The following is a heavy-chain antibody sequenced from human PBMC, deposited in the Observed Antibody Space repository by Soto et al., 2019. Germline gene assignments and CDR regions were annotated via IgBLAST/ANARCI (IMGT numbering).Heavy chain of an antibody. J-gene: IGHJ4*02. CDR2: IYYSGST. CDR3: ARGLAARDFDY. CDR1: GGSISSYY. D-gene: IGHD6-6*01. V-gene: IGHV4-59*01. Sequence: SETLSLTCTVSGGSISSYYWSWIRQPPGKGLEWIGYIYYSGSTNYNPSLKSRVTISVDTSKNQFSLKLSSVTAADTAVYYCARGLAARDFDYWGQGTLVTVSS.